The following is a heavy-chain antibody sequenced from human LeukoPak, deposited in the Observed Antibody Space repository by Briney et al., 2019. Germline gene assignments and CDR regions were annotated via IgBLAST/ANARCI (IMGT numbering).Heavy chain of an antibody. J-gene: IGHJ5*02. CDR3: ARDREWLVRAPTPNWFDP. V-gene: IGHV1-18*01. D-gene: IGHD6-19*01. Sequence: ASVKVSCKASGYTFTNYGISWVRQGPGQGLEWMGWISAYNGNTNYAQKLQGRVTMTTDTSTSTAYMELRSLRSDDTAVYYCARDREWLVRAPTPNWFDPWGQGTLVTVSS. CDR1: GYTFTNYG. CDR2: ISAYNGNT.